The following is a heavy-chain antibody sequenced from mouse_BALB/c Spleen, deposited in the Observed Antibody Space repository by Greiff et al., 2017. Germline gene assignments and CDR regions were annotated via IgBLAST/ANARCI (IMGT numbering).Heavy chain of an antibody. V-gene: IGHV3-8*02. CDR2: ISYSGST. J-gene: IGHJ3*01. CDR3: ARGGGYDSWFAY. CDR1: GDSITSGY. D-gene: IGHD2-2*01. Sequence: EVQLVESGPSLVKPSQTLSLTCSVTGDSITSGYWNWIRKFPGNKLEYMGYISYSGSTYYNPSLKSRISITRDTSKNQYYLQLNSVTTEDTATYYCARGGGYDSWFAYWGQGTLVTVSA.